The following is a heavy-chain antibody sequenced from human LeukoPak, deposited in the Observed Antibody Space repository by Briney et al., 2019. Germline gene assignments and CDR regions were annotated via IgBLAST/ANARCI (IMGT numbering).Heavy chain of an antibody. V-gene: IGHV1-69*13. D-gene: IGHD1-1*01. CDR3: ARVLERRLDYYYGMDV. CDR2: IIPIFGTA. Sequence: SVTVSCKASGGTFSSYAISWVRQAPGQGLEWMGGIIPIFGTANYAQKFQGRVTITADESTSTAYMELSSLRSEDTAVYYCARVLERRLDYYYGMDVWGQGTTVTVSS. J-gene: IGHJ6*02. CDR1: GGTFSSYA.